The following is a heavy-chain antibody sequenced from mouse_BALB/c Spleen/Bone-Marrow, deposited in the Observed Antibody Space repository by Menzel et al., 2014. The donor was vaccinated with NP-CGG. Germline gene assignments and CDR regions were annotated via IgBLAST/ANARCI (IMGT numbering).Heavy chain of an antibody. CDR2: IWSGGST. D-gene: IGHD3-1*01. CDR3: ARNHRGYYFDY. CDR1: GFPLSSYG. Sequence: VKLMESGPGLVQPSQSLSITCTVSGFPLSSYGVHWVRQSPGKGLEWLGVIWSGGSTDYNAAFISRLTNSKDNSKSRVFFKMTSLQANDTAIYYCARNHRGYYFDYWGQGTTLTVSS. J-gene: IGHJ2*01. V-gene: IGHV2-2*02.